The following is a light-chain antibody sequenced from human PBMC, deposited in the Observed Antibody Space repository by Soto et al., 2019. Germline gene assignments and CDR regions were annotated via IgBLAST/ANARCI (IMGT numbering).Light chain of an antibody. CDR3: QTWGTGTYVV. J-gene: IGLJ2*01. CDR2: LNSDGSH. V-gene: IGLV4-69*01. Sequence: QPVLTQSPSASASLGASVKLTCTLSSGHSSYAIAWHQQQPEKGPRYLMKLNSDGSHSKGDGIPDRFSGSSSGAERYLTISCLQSEDEAAYYCQTWGTGTYVVFGGGTKLTVL. CDR1: SGHSSYA.